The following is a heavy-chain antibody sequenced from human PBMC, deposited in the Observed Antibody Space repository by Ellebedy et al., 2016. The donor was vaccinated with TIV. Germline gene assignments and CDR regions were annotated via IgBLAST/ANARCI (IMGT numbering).Heavy chain of an antibody. J-gene: IGHJ6*03. Sequence: GGSLRLXXAASGFTFSSYSINWVRQAPGKGLEWVSSISSSSSYIYYADSVKGRFTISRDNAKNSLYLQMNGLRAEDTAVYYCARFKGYDYYYYYYMDVWGKGTTVIVSS. CDR1: GFTFSSYS. D-gene: IGHD5-12*01. CDR3: ARFKGYDYYYYYYMDV. V-gene: IGHV3-21*01. CDR2: ISSSSSYI.